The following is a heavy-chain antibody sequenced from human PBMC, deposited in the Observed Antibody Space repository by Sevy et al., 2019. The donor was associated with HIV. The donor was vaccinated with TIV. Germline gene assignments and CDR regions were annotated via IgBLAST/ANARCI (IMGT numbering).Heavy chain of an antibody. D-gene: IGHD3-10*01. Sequence: ASVKVSCKASGYNFMSDGISWVRQAPGQGLEWVGWIGLYNGNAHSEQKLKDRVTMTADTSTSTAYMELRSLRSDDTAVYYCARVPTYYYGSGTYFDYWGQGTLVTVSS. V-gene: IGHV1-18*01. CDR2: IGLYNGNA. CDR1: GYNFMSDG. CDR3: ARVPTYYYGSGTYFDY. J-gene: IGHJ4*02.